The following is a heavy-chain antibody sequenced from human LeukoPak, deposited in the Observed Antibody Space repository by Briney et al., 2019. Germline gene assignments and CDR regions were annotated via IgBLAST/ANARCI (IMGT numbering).Heavy chain of an antibody. Sequence: GGSLRLSCAASGFTFNTYGMSWVRQAPGKGLEWVSSISSSSSYIYYADSVKGRFTISRDNAKNSVYLQMNSLRAEDTAMYYCARWYDYDSKGYSYYFDYWGQGTLVTVSS. CDR2: ISSSSSYI. D-gene: IGHD3-22*01. J-gene: IGHJ4*02. CDR3: ARWYDYDSKGYSYYFDY. CDR1: GFTFNTYG. V-gene: IGHV3-21*01.